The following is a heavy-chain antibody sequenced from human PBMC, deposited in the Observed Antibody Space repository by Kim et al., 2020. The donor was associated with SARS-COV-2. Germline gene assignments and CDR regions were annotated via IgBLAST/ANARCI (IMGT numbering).Heavy chain of an antibody. Sequence: SETLSLTCAVYGGSFSGYYWSWIRQPPGKGLEWIGEINHSGSTNYNPSLKSRVTISVDTSKNPFSLKLSSVTAADTAAYYCARPHYDSSGYYPVSFDYW. CDR3: ARPHYDSSGYYPVSFDY. V-gene: IGHV4-34*01. CDR1: GGSFSGYY. J-gene: IGHJ4*01. D-gene: IGHD3-22*01. CDR2: INHSGST.